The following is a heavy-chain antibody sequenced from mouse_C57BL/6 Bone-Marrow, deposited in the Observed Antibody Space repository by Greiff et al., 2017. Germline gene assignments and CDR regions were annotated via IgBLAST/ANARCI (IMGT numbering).Heavy chain of an antibody. CDR2: IDPSDSYT. CDR3: ARLLRLYFDY. V-gene: IGHV1-59*01. CDR1: GYTFTSYW. D-gene: IGHD1-2*01. J-gene: IGHJ2*01. Sequence: QVQLQQPGAELVRPGTSVKLSCKASGYTFTSYWMHWVKQRPGQGLEWIGVIDPSDSYTNYNQKFKGKATLTVDTSSSTASLQHSSLTSEDSAVYYCARLLRLYFDYWGQGTTLTVSS.